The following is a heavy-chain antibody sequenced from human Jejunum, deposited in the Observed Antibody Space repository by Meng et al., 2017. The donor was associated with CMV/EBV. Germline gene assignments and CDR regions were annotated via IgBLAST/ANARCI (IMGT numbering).Heavy chain of an antibody. J-gene: IGHJ6*02. V-gene: IGHV3-74*01. D-gene: IGHD2-15*01. CDR1: GFTFSSYW. CDR2: INSDGSST. Sequence: SGFTFSSYWMHCVRQAPGKGLVWVSRINSDGSSTSYADSVKGRFTISRDNAKNTLYLQMNSLRAEDTAVYYCARLGYTRYYGMDVWGQGTTVTVSS. CDR3: ARLGYTRYYGMDV.